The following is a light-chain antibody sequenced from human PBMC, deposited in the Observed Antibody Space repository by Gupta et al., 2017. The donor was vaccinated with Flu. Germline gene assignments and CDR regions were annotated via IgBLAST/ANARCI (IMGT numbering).Light chain of an antibody. CDR1: SNNVGNQG. CDR2: RNN. CDR3: SAWDSSLNEAV. V-gene: IGLV10-54*04. Sequence: ATLTCTGNSNNVGNQGAAWLKQHQGHPRKVLADRNNKRPSGISERFSAARAGNTASLTINGLQPEDEADYDCSAWDSSLNEAVFGGGTKVTVL. J-gene: IGLJ3*02.